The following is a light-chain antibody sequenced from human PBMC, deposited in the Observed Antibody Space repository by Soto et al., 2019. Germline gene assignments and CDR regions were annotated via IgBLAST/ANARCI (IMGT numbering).Light chain of an antibody. Sequence: EIVLTQSPATLSLSPGERATLSCRASQSVRSYLAWYQQKPGQPPRLLIYDASNRGTGIPARFSGSGSGTDFTLTISSLEAEDFAVYYCQQRSDGLTFGGGTKVEIK. CDR2: DAS. J-gene: IGKJ4*01. CDR3: QQRSDGLT. CDR1: QSVRSY. V-gene: IGKV3-11*01.